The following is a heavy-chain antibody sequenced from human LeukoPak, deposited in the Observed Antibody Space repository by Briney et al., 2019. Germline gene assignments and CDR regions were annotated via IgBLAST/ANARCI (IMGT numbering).Heavy chain of an antibody. V-gene: IGHV3-48*03. CDR2: ISSSGSTI. CDR1: GFTFSSYE. CDR3: ARELRWDGDY. J-gene: IGHJ4*02. Sequence: GGSLRLSCASSGFTFSSYEMNWVRQAPGKGLEWVSYISSSGSTIYYADSVKGRFTISRDNAKNSLYLQMNSLRAEDTAVYYCARELRWDGDYWGQGTLVTVSS. D-gene: IGHD1-26*01.